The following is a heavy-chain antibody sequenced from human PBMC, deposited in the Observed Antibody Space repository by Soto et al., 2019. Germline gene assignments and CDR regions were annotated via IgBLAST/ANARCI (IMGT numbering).Heavy chain of an antibody. CDR2: ISYDGSNK. V-gene: IGHV3-30-3*01. D-gene: IGHD6-19*01. CDR1: GFTFSSYA. J-gene: IGHJ6*02. CDR3: ARAIIAVAGMEDYYYGMDV. Sequence: GGSLRLSCAASGFTFSSYAMHWVRQAPGKGLEWVAVISYDGSNKYYADSVKGRFTISRDNSKNTLYLQMNSLRAEDTAVYYCARAIIAVAGMEDYYYGMDVWGQGTTVTVSS.